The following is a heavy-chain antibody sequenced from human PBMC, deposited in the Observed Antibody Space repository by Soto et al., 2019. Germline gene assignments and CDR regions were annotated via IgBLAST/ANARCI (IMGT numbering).Heavy chain of an antibody. Sequence: SETLSLTCAVYGGSFSGYYWSWIRQPPGKGLEWIGEINHSGSTNYNPSLKSRVTISVDTSKNQFSLKLSSVTAADTAVYYCARDKLERYYYYGMDFWGQGTTVTVSS. J-gene: IGHJ6*02. V-gene: IGHV4-34*01. D-gene: IGHD1-1*01. CDR2: INHSGST. CDR3: ARDKLERYYYYGMDF. CDR1: GGSFSGYY.